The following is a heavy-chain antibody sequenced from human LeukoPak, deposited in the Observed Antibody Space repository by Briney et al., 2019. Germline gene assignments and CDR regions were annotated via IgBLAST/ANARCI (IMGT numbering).Heavy chain of an antibody. CDR3: AKDTYDSSGYSLGDAFDI. V-gene: IGHV3-53*01. CDR2: IYSGGST. CDR1: GFTVSSNY. Sequence: GGSLRLSCAASGFTVSSNYVSWVRQAPGKGLEWVSVIYSGGSTYYADSVKGRFTISRDNSKNTLYLQMNSLRAEDTAVYYCAKDTYDSSGYSLGDAFDIWGQGTMVTVSS. D-gene: IGHD3-22*01. J-gene: IGHJ3*02.